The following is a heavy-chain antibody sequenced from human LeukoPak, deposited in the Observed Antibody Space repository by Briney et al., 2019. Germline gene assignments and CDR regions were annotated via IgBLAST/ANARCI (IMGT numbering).Heavy chain of an antibody. J-gene: IGHJ4*02. V-gene: IGHV3-74*01. CDR3: AKTYYDSSGYTLDY. CDR2: INSDGSST. CDR1: RFTFSSYW. Sequence: GGSLRLSCAASRFTFSSYWMHWVRQAPGKGLVWVSRINSDGSSTSYADSVKGRFTISRDNAKNTLYLQMNSLRAEDTAVYYCAKTYYDSSGYTLDYWGQGTLVTVSS. D-gene: IGHD3-22*01.